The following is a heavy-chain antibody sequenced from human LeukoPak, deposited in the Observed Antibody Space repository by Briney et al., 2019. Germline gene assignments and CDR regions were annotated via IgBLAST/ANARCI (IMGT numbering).Heavy chain of an antibody. D-gene: IGHD2-15*01. CDR3: AKDRLTNLNVGNLGYCSGGSCYSGFFDY. V-gene: IGHV3-23*01. J-gene: IGHJ4*02. CDR2: RT. Sequence: RTYYADSVKGRFTISRDNSKNTLYLQMNSLRAEDTAVYYCAKDRLTNLNVGNLGYCSGGSCYSGFFDYWGQGTLVTVSS.